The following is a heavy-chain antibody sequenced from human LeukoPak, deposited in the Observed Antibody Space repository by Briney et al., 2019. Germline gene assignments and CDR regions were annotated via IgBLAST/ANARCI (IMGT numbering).Heavy chain of an antibody. CDR2: INPNSGGT. D-gene: IGHD3-10*01. CDR1: GYTFTSYG. CDR3: ARMDGSGSYYPNSYYYYGMDV. Sequence: ASVKVSCKASGYTFTSYGISWVRQAPGQGLEWMGWINPNSGGTNYAQKFQGWVTMTRDTSISTAYMELSRLRSDDTAVYYCARMDGSGSYYPNSYYYYGMDVWGQGTTVTVSS. J-gene: IGHJ6*02. V-gene: IGHV1-2*04.